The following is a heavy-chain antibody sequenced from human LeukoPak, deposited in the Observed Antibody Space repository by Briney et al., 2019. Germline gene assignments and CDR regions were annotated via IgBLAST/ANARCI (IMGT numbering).Heavy chain of an antibody. V-gene: IGHV1-2*02. CDR3: ARDYPVVVPGSENYYYYYYMDV. Sequence: ASVKVSCKASGYTFTGNYMHWVRQAPGQGLEWMGWINPNSGGTNYAQKFQGRVTMTRDTSISTAYMELSRLRSDDTAVYYCARDYPVVVPGSENYYYYYYMDVWGKGTTVTVSS. J-gene: IGHJ6*03. D-gene: IGHD2-2*01. CDR2: INPNSGGT. CDR1: GYTFTGNY.